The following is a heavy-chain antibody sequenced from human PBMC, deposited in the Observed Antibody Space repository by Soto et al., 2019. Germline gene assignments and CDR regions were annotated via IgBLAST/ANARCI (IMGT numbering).Heavy chain of an antibody. Sequence: QVQLVQSGAEVKKPGASVKVSCKASGYTFASHGVTWVRQAPGQGLEWMGWINNYNGNANYAQKFQGRVTMTTDTSTRTVYMELRSLRSDDSAVYYCARGDGFFGYWGQGTLVTVSS. CDR2: INNYNGNA. J-gene: IGHJ4*02. CDR1: GYTFASHG. D-gene: IGHD2-21*02. CDR3: ARGDGFFGY. V-gene: IGHV1-18*01.